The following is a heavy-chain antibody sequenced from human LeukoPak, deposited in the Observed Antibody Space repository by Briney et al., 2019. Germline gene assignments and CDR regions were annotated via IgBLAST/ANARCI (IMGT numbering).Heavy chain of an antibody. CDR3: AIASESGSFYRAFAY. J-gene: IGHJ4*02. D-gene: IGHD3-10*01. CDR1: GFNVAAYA. Sequence: GGPLRLSCAASGFNVAAYAMYWVRQPPGKSLEWVSLISGDSDNKYSAASVEGRFTISRDNSKNSLYLQMNSLTTEDTAFYYCAIASESGSFYRAFAYWGQGALVTVSS. V-gene: IGHV3-43*02. CDR2: ISGDSDNK.